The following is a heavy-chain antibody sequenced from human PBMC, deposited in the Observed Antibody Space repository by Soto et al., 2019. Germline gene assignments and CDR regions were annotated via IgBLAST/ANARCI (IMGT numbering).Heavy chain of an antibody. D-gene: IGHD1-26*01. J-gene: IGHJ4*02. CDR3: ASDPIFLLVGATTDY. CDR2: INSDGSST. V-gene: IGHV3-74*01. CDR1: GFTFSSYW. Sequence: GGSLRLSCAASGFTFSSYWMHWVRQAPGKGLVWVSRINSDGSSTSYADSVKGRFTISRDNAKNTLYLQMNSLRAEDTAVYYCASDPIFLLVGATTDYWGQGTLVTVSS.